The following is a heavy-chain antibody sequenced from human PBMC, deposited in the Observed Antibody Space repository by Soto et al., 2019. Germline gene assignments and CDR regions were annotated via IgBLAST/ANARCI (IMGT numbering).Heavy chain of an antibody. V-gene: IGHV3-9*01. CDR1: GFTFDDYA. CDR3: VKDESINWYSGHFRH. D-gene: IGHD6-13*01. Sequence: GGSLRLSCAASGFTFDDYAMHWVRQVPGKGLEWVSGTNWNSGSIGYGDSVKGRFAISRDNAKNSPHLQMNSLSAEDTAFYYCVKDESINWYSGHFRHWGQGTLVTVSS. CDR2: TNWNSGSI. J-gene: IGHJ1*01.